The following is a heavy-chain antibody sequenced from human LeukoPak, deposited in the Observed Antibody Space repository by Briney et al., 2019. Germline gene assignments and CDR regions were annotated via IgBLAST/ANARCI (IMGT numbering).Heavy chain of an antibody. CDR1: GGSISSSSYY. D-gene: IGHD5-24*01. J-gene: IGHJ4*02. V-gene: IGHV4-39*01. Sequence: SETLSLTCTVSGGSISSSSYYWGWIRQPPGKGLEWIGSIYYIGSTYYNPSLKSRVTISVDTSKNQFSLKLSSVTAADTAVYYCASLGEMATMVDYWGQGTLVTVSS. CDR2: IYYIGST. CDR3: ASLGEMATMVDY.